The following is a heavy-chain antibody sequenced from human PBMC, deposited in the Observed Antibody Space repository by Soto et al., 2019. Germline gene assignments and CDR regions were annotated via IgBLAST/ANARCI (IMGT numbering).Heavy chain of an antibody. CDR1: GYTFTSYY. Sequence: ASVKVSCKASGYTFTSYYMHWVRQAPGQGLEWMGIINPSGGSTSYAQKFQGRVTMTRDTSTSTVYMELSSLRSEDTAVYYCARDGRSIVAITNYWYFDLWGRGTLVTVYS. CDR3: ARDGRSIVAITNYWYFDL. V-gene: IGHV1-46*01. CDR2: INPSGGST. J-gene: IGHJ2*01. D-gene: IGHD3-22*01.